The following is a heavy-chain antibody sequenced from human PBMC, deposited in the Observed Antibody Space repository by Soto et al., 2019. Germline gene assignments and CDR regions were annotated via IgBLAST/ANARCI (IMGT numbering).Heavy chain of an antibody. CDR2: INPNSGGT. CDR3: ARGYDSSGYPPSN. Sequence: ASVKVSCKASGYTFTGYYMHWVRQAPGQGLEWMGWINPNSGGTNYAQKFQGRVTMTRDTSISTACMELSRLRSDDTAVYYCARGYDSSGYPPSNWGQGTLVTVSS. D-gene: IGHD3-22*01. V-gene: IGHV1-2*02. CDR1: GYTFTGYY. J-gene: IGHJ4*02.